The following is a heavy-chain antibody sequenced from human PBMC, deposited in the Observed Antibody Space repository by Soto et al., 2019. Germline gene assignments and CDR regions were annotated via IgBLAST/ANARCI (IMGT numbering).Heavy chain of an antibody. V-gene: IGHV4-4*02. Sequence: QVQLQESGPGLVKPSGTLSLTCAVFGDSISSSYWWSWVRQPPGKGLEWIGQINHRGSTNYNPARNSGVTRSADTSNNQLSRKWTAVTAADPAVHYCAGGCGGYVSPRNWYFDLWGRGTLVIVSS. J-gene: IGHJ2*01. CDR1: GDSISSSYW. CDR2: INHRGST. D-gene: IGHD5-12*01. CDR3: AGGCGGYVSPRNWYFDL.